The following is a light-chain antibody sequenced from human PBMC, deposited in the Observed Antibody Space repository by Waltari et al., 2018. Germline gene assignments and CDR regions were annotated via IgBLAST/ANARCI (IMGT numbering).Light chain of an antibody. Sequence: SYELTQPPSVSVSPGQTATITCSGEKLWDKYLSWYQKRPGQPPVVVIYQDNKRPSGIPERFSGSNSGDTATLTISGTQALDEADYYCQAWDSSNVVFGGGTKLTVL. CDR3: QAWDSSNVV. CDR1: KLWDKY. V-gene: IGLV3-1*01. CDR2: QDN. J-gene: IGLJ2*01.